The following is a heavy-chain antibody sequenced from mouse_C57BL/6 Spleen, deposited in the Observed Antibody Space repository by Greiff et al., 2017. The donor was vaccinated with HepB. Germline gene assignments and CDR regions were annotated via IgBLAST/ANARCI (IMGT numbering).Heavy chain of an antibody. V-gene: IGHV3-6*01. Sequence: DVKLVESGPGLVKPSQSLSLTCSVTGYSITSGYYWNWIRQFPGNKLEWMGYISYDGSNNYNPSLKNRISITRDTSKNQFFLKLNSVTTEDTATYYCAREGLLYYFDYWGQGTTLTVSS. CDR2: ISYDGSN. J-gene: IGHJ2*01. CDR3: AREGLLYYFDY. CDR1: GYSITSGYY. D-gene: IGHD2-13*01.